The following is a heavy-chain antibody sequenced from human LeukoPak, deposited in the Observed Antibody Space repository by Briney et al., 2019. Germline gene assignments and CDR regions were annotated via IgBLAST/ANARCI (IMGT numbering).Heavy chain of an antibody. V-gene: IGHV3-7*01. Sequence: WGSLRLSCAASGFTFTNYYINWVRQAPGKGLEWVANIKQDGSKKYYVDSVKGRFTISRDNANNSLYLQMNSLRDEDTAVYYCARGDSSGWALDYWGQGTLVTVSS. CDR3: ARGDSSGWALDY. J-gene: IGHJ4*02. CDR2: IKQDGSKK. CDR1: GFTFTNYY. D-gene: IGHD6-19*01.